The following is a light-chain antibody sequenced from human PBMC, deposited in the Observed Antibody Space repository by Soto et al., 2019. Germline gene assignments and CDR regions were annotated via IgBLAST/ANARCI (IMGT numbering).Light chain of an antibody. CDR2: GAS. V-gene: IGKV3-20*01. J-gene: IGKJ1*01. CDR1: QSVSRSY. Sequence: EVVLTQSPGTLSLSPGERATLSCRASQSVSRSYLAWYQQKPGQAPRHRIYGASSRATGMPDRFSGSGTGEDFTHAISRLEPEDFAVFYCQQYGSTRGLPFGQGTKVEIK. CDR3: QQYGSTRGLP.